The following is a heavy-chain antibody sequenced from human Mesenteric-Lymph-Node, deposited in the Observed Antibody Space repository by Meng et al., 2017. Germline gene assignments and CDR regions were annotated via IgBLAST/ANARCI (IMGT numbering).Heavy chain of an antibody. V-gene: IGHV3-48*04. D-gene: IGHD3-10*02. CDR3: ARFAYYCVRFPYYYSHDVFDV. J-gene: IGHJ3*01. Sequence: GSLRLSCAASGFTFSSYSMNWVRQAPGKGLEWVSYISSSGSTIYYADSVKGRFTISRDNAKNSLYLQMNSLRAEDTAVYYCARFAYYCVRFPYYYSHDVFDVWGQGTMVTVSS. CDR2: ISSSGSTI. CDR1: GFTFSSYS.